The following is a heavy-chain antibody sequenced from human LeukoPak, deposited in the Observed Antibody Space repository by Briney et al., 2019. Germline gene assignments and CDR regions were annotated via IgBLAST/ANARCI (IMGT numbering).Heavy chain of an antibody. D-gene: IGHD2-21*02. Sequence: GGSLRLLCAAFGFTFSNYAISWVRQARGEGLEWVSAISGSGGNTYYADSVRSRFTISRDNSKNTLHLQMSRLRAEDTALYYCAKPYGTDCGGDCYFDYWGKGTLDSVSS. V-gene: IGHV3-23*01. CDR2: ISGSGGNT. J-gene: IGHJ4*02. CDR1: GFTFSNYA. CDR3: AKPYGTDCGGDCYFDY.